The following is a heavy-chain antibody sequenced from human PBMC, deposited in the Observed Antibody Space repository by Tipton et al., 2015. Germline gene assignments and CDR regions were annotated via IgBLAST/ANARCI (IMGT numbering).Heavy chain of an antibody. CDR1: GGSVSSHNYY. V-gene: IGHV4-61*01. Sequence: TLSLTCTVSGGSVSSHNYYWSWIRQPPGTGLEWIGYISYSGSTNYNPSLKSRVTISLDTSKNQFSLKLRSVTAADTAVYYCARVGSGSYWGYFDYWGQGTMVTVSS. CDR2: ISYSGST. D-gene: IGHD2-21*01. CDR3: ARVGSGSYWGYFDY. J-gene: IGHJ4*02.